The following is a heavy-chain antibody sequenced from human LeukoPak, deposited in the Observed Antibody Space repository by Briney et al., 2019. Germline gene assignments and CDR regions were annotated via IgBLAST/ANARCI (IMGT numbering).Heavy chain of an antibody. CDR1: GGSISSGDYY. D-gene: IGHD3-3*01. CDR2: IYYSGST. V-gene: IGHV4-30-4*01. CDR3: ARAEARFLEWLPRPDY. J-gene: IGHJ4*02. Sequence: SQTLSLTCTVSGGSISSGDYYWSWIRRPPGKGLEWIGYIYYSGSTYYNPSLKSRVTISVDTSKNQFSLKLSSVTAADTAVYYCARAEARFLEWLPRPDYWGQGTLVTVSS.